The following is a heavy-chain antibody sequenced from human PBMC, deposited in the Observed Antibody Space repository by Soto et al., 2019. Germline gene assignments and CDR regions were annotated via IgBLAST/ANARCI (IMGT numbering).Heavy chain of an antibody. Sequence: VVSLSISCAASGFTLSSYWMAWVRQTPGKGLEFVANIREDGKEINYVDSVKGRFTISRDNAKNSLFLQMNSLRDDDTAVYYCGTDQWGGAFDIGGQGTMVTVSS. D-gene: IGHD3-10*01. CDR2: IREDGKEI. CDR3: GTDQWGGAFDI. J-gene: IGHJ3*02. CDR1: GFTLSSYW. V-gene: IGHV3-7*01.